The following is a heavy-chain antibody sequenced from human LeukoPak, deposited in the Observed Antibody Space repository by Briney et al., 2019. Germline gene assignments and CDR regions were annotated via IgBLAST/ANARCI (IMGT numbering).Heavy chain of an antibody. D-gene: IGHD2-21*02. Sequence: GGSLRLSCAASGFTFSSYSMNWVRQAPGKGLEWVSSISSSSSYIYYADSVKGRFTIFRDNAKNSLYLQMNSLRAEDTAVYYCARSICGGDCYYTIDYWGQGTLVTVSS. J-gene: IGHJ4*02. CDR1: GFTFSSYS. CDR2: ISSSSSYI. CDR3: ARSICGGDCYYTIDY. V-gene: IGHV3-21*01.